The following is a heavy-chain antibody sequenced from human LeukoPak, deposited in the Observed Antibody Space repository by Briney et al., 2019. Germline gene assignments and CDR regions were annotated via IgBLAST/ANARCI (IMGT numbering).Heavy chain of an antibody. CDR1: GFTFSSYG. J-gene: IGHJ3*02. D-gene: IGHD3-22*01. Sequence: PGGSLRLSCAASGFTFSSYGMHWVRQAPGKGLEWVAFIRYDGSNKYYADSVKGRFTISRDNSKNTLYLQMNSLRAEDTAVYYCATGGVIVVAKGAFDIWGQGTMVTVSS. CDR2: IRYDGSNK. V-gene: IGHV3-30*02. CDR3: ATGGVIVVAKGAFDI.